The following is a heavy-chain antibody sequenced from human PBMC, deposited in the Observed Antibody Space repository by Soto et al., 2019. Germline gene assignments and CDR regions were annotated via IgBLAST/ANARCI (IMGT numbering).Heavy chain of an antibody. V-gene: IGHV4-34*01. D-gene: IGHD3-22*01. J-gene: IGHJ5*02. CDR2: SNHGGST. Sequence: SETLSLTCAVFNVSLSGYYWSWIRQPPGKGPEWIGESNHGGSTNYNPSLRSRRTISVDTSKNQFSLRLRSVTAADTAVYYCARGSRSLYYYDTSASNYFGPWGQGTLVTVSS. CDR3: ARGSRSLYYYDTSASNYFGP. CDR1: NVSLSGYY.